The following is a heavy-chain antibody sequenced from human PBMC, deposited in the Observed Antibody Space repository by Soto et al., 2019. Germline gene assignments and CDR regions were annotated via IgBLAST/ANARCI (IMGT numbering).Heavy chain of an antibody. CDR3: AIHRSGVVY. CDR1: GYTFTGNS. J-gene: IGHJ4*02. V-gene: IGHV1-2*04. CDR2: INPNNGGT. Sequence: QVHLVQSGPEVKKPGASVKVSCKASGYTFTGNSLHWVRHAPGQGLEWMGWINPNNGGTNYAQKFRGWVTMTRDTSISTAYMELSRLKSDDTAVYYCAIHRSGVVYWGQGTQVTVSS. D-gene: IGHD2-15*01.